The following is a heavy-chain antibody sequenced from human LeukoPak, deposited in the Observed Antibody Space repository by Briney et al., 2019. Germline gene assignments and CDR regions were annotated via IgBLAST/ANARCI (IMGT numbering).Heavy chain of an antibody. CDR1: GFTFSSYA. V-gene: IGHV3-23*01. CDR3: AKGPGYSSGWYGS. Sequence: GGSLRLSCAASGFTFSSYAMSWVRQAPGKGLEWVSAISGSGGSSYYADSVKGRVTISRDNSKKTLYLQMNSLRAEDTAVYYCAKGPGYSSGWYGSWGQGTLVTVSS. J-gene: IGHJ4*02. D-gene: IGHD6-19*01. CDR2: ISGSGGSS.